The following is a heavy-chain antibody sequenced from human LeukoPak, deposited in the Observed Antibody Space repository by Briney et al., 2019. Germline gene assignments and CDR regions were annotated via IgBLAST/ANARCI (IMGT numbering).Heavy chain of an antibody. D-gene: IGHD3-9*01. CDR2: ISGGSSTM. V-gene: IGHV3-48*01. CDR1: GFTFSDYS. Sequence: PGGSLRLSCAASGFTFSDYSMNWVRQAPGKGLEWVSYISGGSSTMYYADSVKGRFTIPRDNAKNSLYLQMNSLRAEDTAVYYCARDRGQTGYYWSYYYYMDVWGIGTTVTVSS. J-gene: IGHJ6*03. CDR3: ARDRGQTGYYWSYYYYMDV.